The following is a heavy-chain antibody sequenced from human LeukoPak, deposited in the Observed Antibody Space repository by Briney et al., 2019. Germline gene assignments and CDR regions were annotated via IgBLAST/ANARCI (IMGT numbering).Heavy chain of an antibody. CDR3: ARSRGIAAQPDYYYYYMDV. Sequence: PSETLSLTCTVSGGSISSSSYYWGWIRQPPGKGLEWIGSIYYSGSTYYNPSLKSRVTISVDTSKNQFSLKLSSVTAADTAVYYCARSRGIAAQPDYYYYYMDVWGKGTTVTVSS. J-gene: IGHJ6*03. CDR2: IYYSGST. V-gene: IGHV4-39*01. D-gene: IGHD6-13*01. CDR1: GGSISSSSYY.